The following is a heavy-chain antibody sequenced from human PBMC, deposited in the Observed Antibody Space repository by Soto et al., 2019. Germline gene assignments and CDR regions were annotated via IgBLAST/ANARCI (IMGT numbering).Heavy chain of an antibody. CDR3: ALEAAAGKNWFDP. V-gene: IGHV4-34*01. D-gene: IGHD6-13*01. Sequence: SETLSLTCAVYGGSFSGYYWSWIRQPPGKGLEWIGEINHSGSTNYNPSLKSRVTISVDTSKNQFSLKLSSVTAADTAVYYCALEAAAGKNWFDPWGQGTLVTVSS. CDR1: GGSFSGYY. J-gene: IGHJ5*02. CDR2: INHSGST.